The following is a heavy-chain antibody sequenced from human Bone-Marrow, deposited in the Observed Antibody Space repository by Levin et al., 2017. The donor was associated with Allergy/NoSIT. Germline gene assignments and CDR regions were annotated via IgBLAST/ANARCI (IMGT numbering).Heavy chain of an antibody. J-gene: IGHJ4*02. CDR2: IYPDDSDT. V-gene: IGHV5-51*01. CDR1: GSNFNYW. CDR3: ARLSSTQYLDF. D-gene: IGHD2/OR15-2a*01. Sequence: PGGSLRLSCKASGSNFNYWIGWVRQMPGKGLEWMGFIYPDDSDTKYSPSFQGQVTISADRSINTAYLQWSSLKASDTAIYYCARLSSTQYLDFWGQGTLVTVSS.